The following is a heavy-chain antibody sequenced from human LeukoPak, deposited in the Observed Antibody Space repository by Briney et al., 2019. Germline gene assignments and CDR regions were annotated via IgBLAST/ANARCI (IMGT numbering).Heavy chain of an antibody. D-gene: IGHD3-9*01. Sequence: GGSLRLSCAASGFTFDAYGMSWVRQAPGKGLEWVSGINWNGGSTGYADSVKGRFTISRDNAKNSLYLQMNSLRAEDTALYYCARSGNYDILTGYYNYWGQGTLVTVSS. V-gene: IGHV3-20*04. CDR2: INWNGGST. CDR1: GFTFDAYG. CDR3: ARSGNYDILTGYYNY. J-gene: IGHJ4*02.